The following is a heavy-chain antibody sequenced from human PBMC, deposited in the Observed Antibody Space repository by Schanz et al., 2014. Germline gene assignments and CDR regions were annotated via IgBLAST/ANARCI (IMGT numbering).Heavy chain of an antibody. CDR3: VSQTGSPNY. J-gene: IGHJ4*02. CDR1: GFTFSTYA. Sequence: EVQLVESGGGLVQPGGSLRLSCAASGFTFSTYAMAWVRQAPGKGLEWVSAISGSGGSTYYADSVKGRFTISRDNAKNSLYLEMNSLRVEDTAVYFCVSQTGSPNYWGQGTLVTVSS. D-gene: IGHD6-13*01. V-gene: IGHV3-23*04. CDR2: ISGSGGST.